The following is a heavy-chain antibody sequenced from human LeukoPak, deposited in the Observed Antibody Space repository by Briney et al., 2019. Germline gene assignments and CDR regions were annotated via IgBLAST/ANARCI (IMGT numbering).Heavy chain of an antibody. CDR2: INAYNGNT. CDR3: ARDPRIVGSTPDWFDP. Sequence: ASVKVSCKTSGYTFTSFGISWVRQAPGQGLEWMGWINAYNGNTNYAQKIQGRVTMTTDTSSSTAHMELNSLRSDDTAVYYCARDPRIVGSTPDWFDPWGQGTLVTVSS. CDR1: GYTFTSFG. J-gene: IGHJ5*02. D-gene: IGHD1-26*01. V-gene: IGHV1-18*01.